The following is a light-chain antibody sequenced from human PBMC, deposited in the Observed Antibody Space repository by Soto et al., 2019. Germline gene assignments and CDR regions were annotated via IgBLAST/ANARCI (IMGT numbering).Light chain of an antibody. CDR1: SSDVGGYNY. J-gene: IGLJ2*01. V-gene: IGLV2-8*01. CDR2: EVS. CDR3: CSYAGSNTLL. Sequence: QSVLTQPPSASGSPGQSVTISCTGTSSDVGGYNYVSWYQQYPGKAPKLMIYEVSKRPSGVPNRFSASKSGNTASLTVSGLQADDEADYYCCSYAGSNTLLFGGGTKLTVL.